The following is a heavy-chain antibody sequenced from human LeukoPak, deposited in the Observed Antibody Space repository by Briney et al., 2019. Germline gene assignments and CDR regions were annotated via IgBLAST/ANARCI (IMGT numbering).Heavy chain of an antibody. CDR1: GGSISSSNYY. Sequence: SETLSLTCTVSGGSISSSNYYWGWIRQPPGKGLEWIGYIYYSGSTNYNPSLKSRVTISVDTSKNQFSLKLNSVTAADTAVYYCARAEPSTTGEFDPWGQGTLVTVSS. D-gene: IGHD3-16*01. J-gene: IGHJ5*02. V-gene: IGHV4-61*05. CDR3: ARAEPSTTGEFDP. CDR2: IYYSGST.